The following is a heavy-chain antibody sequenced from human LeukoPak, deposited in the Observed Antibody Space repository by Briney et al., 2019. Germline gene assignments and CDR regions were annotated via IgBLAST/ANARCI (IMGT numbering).Heavy chain of an antibody. J-gene: IGHJ6*02. Sequence: GESLKISCKGSGYSFSSYWINWVRQMPGKGLEWMGRIDPSDSYTNYSPSFQGQVTISADKSISTAYLQWSSLKASDTAIYYCARQRDYYGMDVWGQGTTVTVSS. CDR2: IDPSDSYT. CDR3: ARQRDYYGMDV. CDR1: GYSFSSYW. V-gene: IGHV5-10-1*04.